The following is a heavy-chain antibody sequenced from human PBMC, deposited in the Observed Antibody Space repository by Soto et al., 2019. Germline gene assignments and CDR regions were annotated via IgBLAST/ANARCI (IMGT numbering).Heavy chain of an antibody. CDR3: AKDVHYDILTGIEYFHH. J-gene: IGHJ1*01. CDR2: ISGSAAST. V-gene: IGHV3-23*01. CDR1: GFTFSGYA. Sequence: EVQVLGSGGGLVQPGGSLRLSCAASGFTFSGYAMSWVRQAPGKGLEWVSGISGSAASTNYADSVKGRFTISRDNSKSTLYLQMNSLRAEDTAVYYCAKDVHYDILTGIEYFHHWAQGTLVTVSS. D-gene: IGHD3-9*01.